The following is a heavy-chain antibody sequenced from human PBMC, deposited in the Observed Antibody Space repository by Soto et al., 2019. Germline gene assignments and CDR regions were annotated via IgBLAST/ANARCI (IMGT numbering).Heavy chain of an antibody. CDR1: GFSLSTSGMC. D-gene: IGHD1-26*01. CDR3: ARTTSYWRWSPYYYYYYGTDV. J-gene: IGHJ6*02. CDR2: IDWDDDK. V-gene: IGHV2-70*01. Sequence: SGPTLVNPTQTLTLTCTFSGFSLSTSGMCVSWIRQPPGKALEWLALIDWDDDKYYSTSLKTRLTISKDTSKNQVVLTMTNMDPVDTATYYCARTTSYWRWSPYYYYYYGTDVWGQGTTVTV.